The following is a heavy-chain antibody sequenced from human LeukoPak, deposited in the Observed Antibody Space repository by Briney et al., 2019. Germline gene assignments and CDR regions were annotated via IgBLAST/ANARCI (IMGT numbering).Heavy chain of an antibody. CDR1: GFILRYYW. J-gene: IGHJ4*02. CDR2: RKQDESEK. V-gene: IGHV3-7*01. Sequence: GGPVRLSCAASGFILRYYWMLWVRQARGKALEGVDSRKQDESEKQHVGSVRGRFNISRDNAKKLLDLQMNSLTAEDTAVYYCGKNIHYCQSDYWGQGTLVTVSS. D-gene: IGHD3-10*01. CDR3: GKNIHYCQSDY.